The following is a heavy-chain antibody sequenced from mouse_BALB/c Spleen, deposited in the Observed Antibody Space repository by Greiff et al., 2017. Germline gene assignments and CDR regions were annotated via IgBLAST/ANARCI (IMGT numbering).Heavy chain of an antibody. Sequence: ESGPGLVKPSQSLSLTCTVTGYSITSDYAWNWIRQFPGNKLEWMGYISYSGSTSYNPSLKSRISITRDTSKNQFFLQLNSVTTEDTATYYCAYYYGSSYVWFAYWGQGTLVTVSA. CDR2: ISYSGST. D-gene: IGHD1-1*01. V-gene: IGHV3-2*02. CDR1: GYSITSDYA. CDR3: AYYYGSSYVWFAY. J-gene: IGHJ3*01.